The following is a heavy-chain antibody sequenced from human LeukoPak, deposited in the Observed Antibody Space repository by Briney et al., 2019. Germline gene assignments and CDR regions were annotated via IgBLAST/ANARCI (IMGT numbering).Heavy chain of an antibody. CDR3: ARDAYCSSTSCYISGAGYYYYYMDV. CDR1: GFTFSSYW. D-gene: IGHD2-2*02. J-gene: IGHJ6*03. CDR2: IKQDGSEK. Sequence: GGSLRLSCAASGFTFSSYWMSWVRQAPGKGLEWVANIKQDGSEKYYVDSVKGRFTISRDNAKNSLYLQMNSLRAEDTAVYYCARDAYCSSTSCYISGAGYYYYYMDVWGKGTTVTVSS. V-gene: IGHV3-7*01.